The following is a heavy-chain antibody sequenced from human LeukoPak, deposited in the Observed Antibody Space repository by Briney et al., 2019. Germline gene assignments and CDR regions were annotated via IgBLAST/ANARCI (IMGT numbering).Heavy chain of an antibody. CDR1: GGSISSGSYY. V-gene: IGHV4-61*02. J-gene: IGHJ5*02. Sequence: SETLSLTCTVSGGSISSGSYYWSWIRQPAGKGLEWIGRIYTSGSTNYNPSLKSRVTISVDTSKNQFSLKLSSVTAADTAVYYCARSFTMVRGVPRPFDPWGQGTLVTVSS. D-gene: IGHD3-10*01. CDR2: IYTSGST. CDR3: ARSFTMVRGVPRPFDP.